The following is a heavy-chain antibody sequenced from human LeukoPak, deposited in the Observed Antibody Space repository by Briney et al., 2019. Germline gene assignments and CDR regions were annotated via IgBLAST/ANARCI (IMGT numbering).Heavy chain of an antibody. Sequence: PVKVSCKASGFTFTSSAMQWVRQARGQRLEWIGWIVVGSGNTNYAQKFQERVTITRDMSTSTAYMELSSLRSEDTAVYYCAAGTTVTNFVNYWGQGTLVTVSS. CDR2: IVVGSGNT. D-gene: IGHD4-17*01. CDR1: GFTFTSSA. CDR3: AAGTTVTNFVNY. J-gene: IGHJ4*02. V-gene: IGHV1-58*02.